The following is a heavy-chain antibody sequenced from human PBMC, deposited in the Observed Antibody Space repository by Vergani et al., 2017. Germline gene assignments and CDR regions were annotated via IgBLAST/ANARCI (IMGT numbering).Heavy chain of an antibody. CDR3: ARDLMCGGDCSGV. D-gene: IGHD2-21*02. V-gene: IGHV1-69*08. CDR2: IIPILGIA. J-gene: IGHJ6*02. CDR1: GGPFSSYT. Sequence: QVQLVQSGAEVKKPGSSVKVSCKASGGPFSSYTISWVRQAPGQGLEWMGRIIPILGIANYAQKFQGRVPITADKSTSTAYMELNSLRAEDTAVYYCARDLMCGGDCSGVWGQGTTVTVSS.